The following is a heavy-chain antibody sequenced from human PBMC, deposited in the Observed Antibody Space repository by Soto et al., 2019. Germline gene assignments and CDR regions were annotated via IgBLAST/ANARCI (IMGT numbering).Heavy chain of an antibody. V-gene: IGHV3-48*02. J-gene: IGHJ4*02. Sequence: ESGGGLVQPGGSLIVSCAASGFSFNTYNMNWVRQAPGTGLEWVSYISSRSSTIYYADSVKGRFTVARDNAKNSLYLQMHSLRDEDTAVYFCARAIAVGGTSLDYWGQGTLVTVSS. CDR3: ARAIAVGGTSLDY. CDR1: GFSFNTYN. D-gene: IGHD6-19*01. CDR2: ISSRSSTI.